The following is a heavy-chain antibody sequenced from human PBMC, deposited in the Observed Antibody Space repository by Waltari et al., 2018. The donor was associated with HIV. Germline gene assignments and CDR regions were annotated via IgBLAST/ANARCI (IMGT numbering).Heavy chain of an antibody. D-gene: IGHD1-26*01. V-gene: IGHV3-30*02. CDR2: IRYDGGRE. J-gene: IGHJ3*01. CDR3: AKDGAPGRDAVFDI. CDR1: GFNVKMYD. Sequence: QVHVVESGGGVVQPGGSLRLSCIAPGFNVKMYDIHWARQAPGRGLEWVAGIRYDGGREDYGDSVKGRFIVSRDNSKNAIFLEMTTLRQEDTAIYRCAKDGAPGRDAVFDIWGQGTMVTVS.